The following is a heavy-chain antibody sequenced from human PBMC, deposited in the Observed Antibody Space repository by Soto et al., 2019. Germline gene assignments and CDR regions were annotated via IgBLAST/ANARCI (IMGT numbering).Heavy chain of an antibody. D-gene: IGHD6-19*01. Sequence: QVQLVESGGGVVQPGRSLRLSCAASGFTFSSYGMHWVRQAPGKGLEWVAVIWYDGSNKYYADSVKGRFTISRDNSKNPLYLQMNSLRAEDTAVYYCARDRGGRVAGEHWGQGTLVTVSS. CDR1: GFTFSSYG. CDR2: IWYDGSNK. J-gene: IGHJ4*02. V-gene: IGHV3-33*01. CDR3: ARDRGGRVAGEH.